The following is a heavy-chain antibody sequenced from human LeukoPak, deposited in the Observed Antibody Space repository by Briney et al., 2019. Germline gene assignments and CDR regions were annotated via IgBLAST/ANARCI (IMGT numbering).Heavy chain of an antibody. CDR1: GFSFSSHG. D-gene: IGHD6-6*01. V-gene: IGHV3-33*01. CDR2: IWYDGSKK. Sequence: GGSLRLSCAASGFSFSSHGMHWVRQVPGKGLEWVAVIWYDGSKKYYADFVRGRFTISRDNFKNTMSLQMNSLRADDTAVYYCARDREAARPGWFDPWGQGTLVTVSS. CDR3: ARDREAARPGWFDP. J-gene: IGHJ5*02.